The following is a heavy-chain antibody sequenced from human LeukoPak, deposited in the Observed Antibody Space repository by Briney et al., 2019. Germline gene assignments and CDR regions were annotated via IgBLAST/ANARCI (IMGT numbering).Heavy chain of an antibody. D-gene: IGHD7-27*01. CDR1: GGSISSGGYY. V-gene: IGHV4-31*03. CDR3: ARGLTGDLEDWYFDL. CDR2: IYYSGST. Sequence: PSQTLSLTCTVSGGSISSGGYYWSWIRQHPGKGLEWIGYIYYSGSTYYNPSLKSRVTISVDTSKSQFSLKLSSVTAADTAVYYCARGLTGDLEDWYFDLWGRGTLVTVSS. J-gene: IGHJ2*01.